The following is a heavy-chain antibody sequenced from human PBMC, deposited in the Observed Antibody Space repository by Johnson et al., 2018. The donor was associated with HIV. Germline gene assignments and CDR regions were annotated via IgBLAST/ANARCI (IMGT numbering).Heavy chain of an antibody. D-gene: IGHD5-24*01. CDR2: ITWNGGST. CDR1: GFTFDDYG. Sequence: VQLLESGGGVVRPGGSLRLSCAASGFTFDDYGMSWVRQAPGKGLEWVSGITWNGGSTYYAGSVKGRFTISRENAKNSLYLQMNSLRAGNTAVYYCARTSLEMATISACDIWGQGTMVTVSS. J-gene: IGHJ3*02. V-gene: IGHV3-20*04. CDR3: ARTSLEMATISACDI.